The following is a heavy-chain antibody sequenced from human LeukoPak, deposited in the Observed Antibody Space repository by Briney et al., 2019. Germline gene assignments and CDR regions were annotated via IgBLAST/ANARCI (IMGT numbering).Heavy chain of an antibody. D-gene: IGHD6-13*01. CDR2: ISSSSSYI. Sequence: GGSLRLSCAASGFTFSSYSMTWVRQAPGKGLEWVSSISSSSSYIYYADSVKGRFTISRDNAKNSLYLQMNSLRAEDTAVYYCASPGYSSSWYGYFQHWGQGTLVTVSS. CDR3: ASPGYSSSWYGYFQH. J-gene: IGHJ1*01. CDR1: GFTFSSYS. V-gene: IGHV3-21*01.